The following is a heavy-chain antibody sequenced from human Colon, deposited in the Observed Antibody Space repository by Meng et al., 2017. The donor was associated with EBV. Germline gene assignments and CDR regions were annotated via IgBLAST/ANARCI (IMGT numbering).Heavy chain of an antibody. V-gene: IGHV1-8*01. Sequence: QVLLVQSGAEVKNPVASVKVSCKSSGYTFTSYDINWVRQGTGQGLEWMGWMSPNRGTTGYAQKFQGRVTMTRNISKSTAYMDLSSLRSEDTAVYYCATGVADFEYWGQGTLVTVSS. J-gene: IGHJ4*02. CDR3: ATGVADFEY. D-gene: IGHD6-19*01. CDR2: MSPNRGTT. CDR1: GYTFTSYD.